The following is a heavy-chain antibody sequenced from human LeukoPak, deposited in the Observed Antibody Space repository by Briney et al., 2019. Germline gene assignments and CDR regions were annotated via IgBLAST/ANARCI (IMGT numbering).Heavy chain of an antibody. CDR1: GGSFSGYY. D-gene: IGHD3-3*01. J-gene: IGHJ4*02. V-gene: IGHV4-34*01. Sequence: LKPSETLSLTCAVYGGSFSGYYWSWIRQPPGKGLEWIGEINHSGSTNYNPSLKSRVTISVDTSKNQFSLKLSSVTAADTAVYYCARGGYDFLDYWGQGTLVTVSS. CDR3: ARGGYDFLDY. CDR2: INHSGST.